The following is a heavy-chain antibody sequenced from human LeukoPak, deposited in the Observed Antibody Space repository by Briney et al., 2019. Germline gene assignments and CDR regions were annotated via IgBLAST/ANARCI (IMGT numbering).Heavy chain of an antibody. D-gene: IGHD1-26*01. CDR2: IYPGDSDT. V-gene: IGHV5-51*01. CDR1: GYSFTSYW. CDR3: ASLRVGATGEDWFDP. Sequence: GESLKISCKGSGYSFTSYWIGWVRQMPGKGLEWMGIIYPGDSDTRYSPSFQGQVTISADKSISTAYLQWSSLKASDTAMYYCASLRVGATGEDWFDPWGQGTLVTVPS. J-gene: IGHJ5*02.